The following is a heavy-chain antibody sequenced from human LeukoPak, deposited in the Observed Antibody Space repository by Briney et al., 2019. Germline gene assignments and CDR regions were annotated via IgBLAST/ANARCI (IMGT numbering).Heavy chain of an antibody. CDR3: ATSARTDAFDI. Sequence: GGSLRLSCAASGFTFSSYSMNWVRQAPGKGLEWVSSISSSSSYIYYADSVKGRITISRDNAKNSLYLQMNSLRAEDTAVYYCATSARTDAFDIWGQGTMVTVSS. V-gene: IGHV3-21*01. CDR1: GFTFSSYS. J-gene: IGHJ3*02. CDR2: ISSSSSYI. D-gene: IGHD6-6*01.